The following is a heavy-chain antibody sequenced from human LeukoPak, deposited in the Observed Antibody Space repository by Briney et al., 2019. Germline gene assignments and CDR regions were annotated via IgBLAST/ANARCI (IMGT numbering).Heavy chain of an antibody. V-gene: IGHV4-39*01. J-gene: IGHJ5*02. CDR1: GGSISSSSYY. CDR2: IYYSGST. CDR3: ARGFYDYVWGSYRYNWFDP. Sequence: PSETLSLTCTVSGGSISSSSYYWGWIRQPPGKGLEWIGSIYYSGSTYYNPSLKSRVTISVDTSKNQLSLKLSSVTAADTAVYYCARGFYDYVWGSYRYNWFDPWGQGTLVTVSS. D-gene: IGHD3-16*02.